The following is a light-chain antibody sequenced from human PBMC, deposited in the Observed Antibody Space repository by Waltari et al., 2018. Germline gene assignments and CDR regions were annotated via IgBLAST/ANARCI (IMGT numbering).Light chain of an antibody. CDR2: EVT. CDR3: CSYAGSSTYVV. Sequence: QSALTQPASVSGSPGQSITISCTGTSSDGGGYNLVSWYQQHPGKAPKLMIYEVTKRPSGVSNRFSGSKSGNAASRTLSGLQAEDEADYYCCSYAGSSTYVVFGGGTKLTVL. CDR1: SSDGGGYNL. V-gene: IGLV2-23*02. J-gene: IGLJ2*01.